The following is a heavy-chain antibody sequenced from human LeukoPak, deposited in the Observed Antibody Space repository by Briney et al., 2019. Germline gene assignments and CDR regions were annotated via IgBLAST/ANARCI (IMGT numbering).Heavy chain of an antibody. Sequence: GGSLRLSWAASGFTVSSYAMDWVRQAPGKVPEWVAGIWYDGSNKYYAESVKGRFTISRDHSKKTLYLQMKSLRAEDTAVYYCARELEIAVAGTLGYWGQGTLVTVSS. V-gene: IGHV3-33*01. CDR1: GFTVSSYA. D-gene: IGHD6-19*01. CDR3: ARELEIAVAGTLGY. CDR2: IWYDGSNK. J-gene: IGHJ4*02.